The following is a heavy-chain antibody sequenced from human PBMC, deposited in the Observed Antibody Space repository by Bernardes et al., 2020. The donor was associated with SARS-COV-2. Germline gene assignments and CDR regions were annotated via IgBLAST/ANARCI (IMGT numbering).Heavy chain of an antibody. CDR1: GFTVSDHF. CDR2: VRTKPRSYST. Sequence: GGSLSLSCAASGFTVSDHFMDWVRQAPGKGLEWVGRVRTKPRSYSTDYAASVKGRFTISRDDSKNSVSLQMDSLKTEDTAVYYCVRVGPYGWESFDYWGQGTLATVSS. D-gene: IGHD3-10*01. V-gene: IGHV3-72*01. J-gene: IGHJ4*02. CDR3: VRVGPYGWESFDY.